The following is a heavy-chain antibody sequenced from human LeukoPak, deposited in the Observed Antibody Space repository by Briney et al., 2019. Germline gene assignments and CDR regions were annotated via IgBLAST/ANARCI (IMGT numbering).Heavy chain of an antibody. CDR3: ARAYYDYIWGSYRYYYYFDY. J-gene: IGHJ4*02. D-gene: IGHD3-16*02. Sequence: SETLSLTCTVSGGSISSYYWSWIRQPPGKGLERMGYIYYSGSTNYNPSLKSRVTISVDTSKNQFSLKLSSVTAADTAVYYCARAYYDYIWGSYRYYYYFDYWGQGTLVTVSS. V-gene: IGHV4-59*01. CDR1: GGSISSYY. CDR2: IYYSGST.